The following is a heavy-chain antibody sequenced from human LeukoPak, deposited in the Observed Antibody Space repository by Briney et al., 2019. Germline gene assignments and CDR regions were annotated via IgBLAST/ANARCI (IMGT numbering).Heavy chain of an antibody. CDR2: IKQDGNEK. CDR1: GFTFSDYW. J-gene: IGHJ6*03. D-gene: IGHD2-2*01. V-gene: IGHV3-7*01. CDR3: ARTVWGSTSYFYYMDV. Sequence: GGSLRLSCAVSGFTFSDYWMSWVRQAPGKGLEWVANIKQDGNEKYFVDSVKGRFTISRDNAKNSLYLQMNSLRAEDTAVYYCARTVWGSTSYFYYMDVWGKGTTVTVSS.